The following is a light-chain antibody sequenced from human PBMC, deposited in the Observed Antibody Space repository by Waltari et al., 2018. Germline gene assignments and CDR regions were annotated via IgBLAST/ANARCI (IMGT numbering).Light chain of an antibody. V-gene: IGLV2-23*02. J-gene: IGLJ1*01. CDR3: CSFAGTTTYYV. Sequence: QSALIQPASVSGSPGQSITISCTGTSSDVGSYNLVSWYQQRPGKAPKLMIYEVNKRPSGVSNRFSGSKSGNTASLTISGLRAEDEADYYCCSFAGTTTYYVFGTGTQVTVL. CDR1: SSDVGSYNL. CDR2: EVN.